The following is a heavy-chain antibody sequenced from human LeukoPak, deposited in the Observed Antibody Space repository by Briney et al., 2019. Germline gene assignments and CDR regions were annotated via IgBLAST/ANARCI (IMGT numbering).Heavy chain of an antibody. CDR2: VSYSGGST. Sequence: KPGGSLRLSCAASGFTFSNYAMHWVRQPPGKGLESVSGVSYSGGSTYYANSVKGRFTISRDNSKNPLNLQMGSLRTEDMAVYYCAREAIGISRRGGFDIWGQGTMVTVSS. V-gene: IGHV3-64*01. J-gene: IGHJ3*02. D-gene: IGHD2/OR15-2a*01. CDR1: GFTFSNYA. CDR3: AREAIGISRRGGFDI.